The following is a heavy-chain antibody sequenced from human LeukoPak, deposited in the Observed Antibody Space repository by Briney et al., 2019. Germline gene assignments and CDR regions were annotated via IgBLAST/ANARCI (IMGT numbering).Heavy chain of an antibody. J-gene: IGHJ4*02. D-gene: IGHD6-13*01. CDR3: ARTSSWPLSLDY. Sequence: ASVKVSCKASGYTFTSYGISWVRQAPGQGLEWMGWINPNSGGTNYAQKFQGRVTMTRDTSISTAYMELSRLRSDDTAVYYCARTSSWPLSLDYWGQGTLVTVSS. V-gene: IGHV1-2*02. CDR2: INPNSGGT. CDR1: GYTFTSYG.